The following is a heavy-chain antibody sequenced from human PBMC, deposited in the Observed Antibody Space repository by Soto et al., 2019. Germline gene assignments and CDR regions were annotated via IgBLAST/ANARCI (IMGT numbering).Heavy chain of an antibody. V-gene: IGHV3-7*01. D-gene: IGHD2-21*02. J-gene: IGHJ4*02. Sequence: GGALRLSCAASGFTFISYWMSWVRQAPGKVLEWVANIKQDASQKSYVDSVKGRFTISRDNAKNSVYLQMNSLRAEDTAVYYCARELLGYCGGDCTPLDYWGQGTLVTVSS. CDR2: IKQDASQK. CDR1: GFTFISYW. CDR3: ARELLGYCGGDCTPLDY.